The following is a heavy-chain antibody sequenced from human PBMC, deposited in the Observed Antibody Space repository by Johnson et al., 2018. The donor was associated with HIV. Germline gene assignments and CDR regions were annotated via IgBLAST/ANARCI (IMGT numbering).Heavy chain of an antibody. CDR3: VKSGRSFWGVDSHDAFDI. CDR1: GFTFSSYA. Sequence: QVQLVESGGGVVRPGGSLRLSCAASGFTFSSYAMHWVRQAPGKGLEWVAVISYDGSNKYYADSVKGRFTISRDNSKKMLFLQMNSLRVEDTAVYYCVKSGRSFWGVDSHDAFDIWGQGTMVTVSS. D-gene: IGHD1-26*01. CDR2: ISYDGSNK. J-gene: IGHJ3*02. V-gene: IGHV3-30-3*01.